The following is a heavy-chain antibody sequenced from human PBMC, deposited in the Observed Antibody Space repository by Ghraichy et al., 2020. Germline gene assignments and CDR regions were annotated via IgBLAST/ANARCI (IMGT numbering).Heavy chain of an antibody. CDR3: SRGVLRVLEWLIHEDYHYYAMDV. CDR1: GGTFSSYG. V-gene: IGHV1-69*13. D-gene: IGHD3-3*01. Sequence: SVKVSCKASGGTFSSYGFSWVRQAPGQGLEWMGGIIPMFGTANYAQKFQGRVPITADESTCTAYMELGSLRSEDTAVYYCSRGVLRVLEWLIHEDYHYYAMDVWGQGTTVTVSS. J-gene: IGHJ6*02. CDR2: IIPMFGTA.